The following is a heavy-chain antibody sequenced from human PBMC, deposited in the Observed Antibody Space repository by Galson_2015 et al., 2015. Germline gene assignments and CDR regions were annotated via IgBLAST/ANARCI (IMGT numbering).Heavy chain of an antibody. CDR3: ARGTHVLRYFDWLSSFDY. D-gene: IGHD3-9*01. CDR2: ISSSSSTI. CDR1: GFTFSSYS. J-gene: IGHJ4*02. Sequence: SLRLSCAASGFTFSSYSMNWVRQAPGKGLEWVSYISSSSSTIYYADSVKGRFTISRDNAKNSLYLQMNSLRDEDTAVYYCARGTHVLRYFDWLSSFDYWVQGTLVTVSS. V-gene: IGHV3-48*02.